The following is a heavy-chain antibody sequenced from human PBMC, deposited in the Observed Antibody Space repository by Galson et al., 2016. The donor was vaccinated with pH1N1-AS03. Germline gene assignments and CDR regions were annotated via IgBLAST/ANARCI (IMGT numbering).Heavy chain of an antibody. J-gene: IGHJ4*02. D-gene: IGHD3-10*02. CDR3: ARVSGGSRLLIFDF. CDR2: ISSSSSPI. V-gene: IGHV3-11*04. CDR1: GFTFSDYD. Sequence: SLRLSCAASGFTFSDYDMSWIRQAPGKGLEWVSSISSSSSPIYYADSVKGRFTTSRDNAKNSVYLQMNSLRAEDTALYYCARVSGGSRLLIFDFWGQGTLVTVSS.